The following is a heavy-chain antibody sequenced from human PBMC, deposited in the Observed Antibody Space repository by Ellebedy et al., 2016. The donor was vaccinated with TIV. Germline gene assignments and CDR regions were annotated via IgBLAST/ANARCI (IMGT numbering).Heavy chain of an antibody. D-gene: IGHD2-21*02. J-gene: IGHJ4*02. CDR3: ARDYGAVTAP. Sequence: GGSLRLSCAASGFTFSIYSMNWVRQAPGKGLEWVSYISGGGTTIFYADPVKGRFTISRDNAKNSLYLHINSLRAEDTAVYFCARDYGAVTAPWGQGTLVTVSS. CDR1: GFTFSIYS. V-gene: IGHV3-48*03. CDR2: ISGGGTTI.